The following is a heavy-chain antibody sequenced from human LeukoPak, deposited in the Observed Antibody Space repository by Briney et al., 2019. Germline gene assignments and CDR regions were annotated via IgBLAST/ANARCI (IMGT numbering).Heavy chain of an antibody. V-gene: IGHV4-59*01. Sequence: KASETVSLTCTVSGGSISSYYWSWIRQPPGKGLEWIGYIYYSGSTNYNPSLKSRVTISVDTSKNQFSLKLSSVTAADTAVYYCASSNRKGITIFGVVTPDAFDIWGQGTMVTVSS. CDR3: ASSNRKGITIFGVVTPDAFDI. CDR1: GGSISSYY. D-gene: IGHD3-3*01. CDR2: IYYSGST. J-gene: IGHJ3*02.